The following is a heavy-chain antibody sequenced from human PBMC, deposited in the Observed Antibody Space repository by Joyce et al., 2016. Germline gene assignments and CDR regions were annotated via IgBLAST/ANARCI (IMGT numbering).Heavy chain of an antibody. CDR1: GFAFNVRG. J-gene: IGHJ4*02. V-gene: IGHV3-30*02. D-gene: IGHD2-15*01. CDR2: NRTSGSKE. CDR3: TKRVFCSSGRCYSFHFRL. Sequence: QVQLVESGGGVVRPGGSLRLSCVVSGFAFNVRGMHWVRQAPGKELEWVELNRTSGSKELYTDSVKGRFTISRDNSMNTVYLERDSLRPDDTAVFYCTKRVFCSSGRCYSFHFRLWGQGTLVTVSA.